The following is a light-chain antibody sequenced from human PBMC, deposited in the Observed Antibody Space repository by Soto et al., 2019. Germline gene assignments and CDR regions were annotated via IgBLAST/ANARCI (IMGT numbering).Light chain of an antibody. Sequence: EIVLTQSPGTLWLSPGERATLSCRASQSVGSSYLVWYQQKPGQAPRLLIYGASNRATGIPDRFSGSGSGTDFTLTISRLEPEDFAVYFCQQRDDLYTFGQGTKLQIK. V-gene: IGKV3-20*01. CDR2: GAS. J-gene: IGKJ2*01. CDR3: QQRDDLYT. CDR1: QSVGSSY.